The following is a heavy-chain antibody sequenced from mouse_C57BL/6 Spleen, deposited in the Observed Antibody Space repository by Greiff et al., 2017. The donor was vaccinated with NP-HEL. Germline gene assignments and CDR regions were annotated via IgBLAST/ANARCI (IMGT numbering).Heavy chain of an antibody. D-gene: IGHD2-3*01. V-gene: IGHV1-55*01. CDR3: ARDGWLLHAMDY. CDR2: IYPGSGST. J-gene: IGHJ4*01. Sequence: VQLQQPGAELVKPGASVKMSCKASGSTFTSYWITWVKQRPGQGLEWIGDIYPGSGSTNYNEKFKSKSPLTVDTSSSTAYMQLSSLTSEDSAVYYCARDGWLLHAMDYWGQGTSVTVSS. CDR1: GSTFTSYW.